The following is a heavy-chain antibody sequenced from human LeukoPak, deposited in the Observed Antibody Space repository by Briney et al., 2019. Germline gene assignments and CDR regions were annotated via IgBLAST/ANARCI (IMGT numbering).Heavy chain of an antibody. V-gene: IGHV1-69*13. CDR2: IIPIFGTA. Sequence: SVKVSCKASGYRFTGHYMHWVRQAPGQGLEWMGGIIPIFGTANYAQKFQGRVTISADEFTRTAYVEVSSLRSEDTAVYYCARDAPSETTMVSAFDIWGQGTMVTVSS. D-gene: IGHD5-18*01. CDR1: GYRFTGHY. CDR3: ARDAPSETTMVSAFDI. J-gene: IGHJ3*02.